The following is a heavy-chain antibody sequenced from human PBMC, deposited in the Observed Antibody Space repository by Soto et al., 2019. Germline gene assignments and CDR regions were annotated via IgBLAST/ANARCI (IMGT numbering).Heavy chain of an antibody. J-gene: IGHJ6*02. CDR1: GGTFSSNA. CDR3: ARDKAGRRFGELLGGMDV. V-gene: IGHV1-69*13. D-gene: IGHD3-10*01. Sequence: ASVKVSCKASGGTFSSNAISWVRQAPGQGLEWMGGIIPIFGTANYAQKFQGRVTITADESTSTAYMGLSSLRSEDTAVYYCARDKAGRRFGELLGGMDVWGQGTTVTVSS. CDR2: IIPIFGTA.